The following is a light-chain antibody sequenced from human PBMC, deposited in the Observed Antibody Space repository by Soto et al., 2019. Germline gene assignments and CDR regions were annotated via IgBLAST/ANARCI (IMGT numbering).Light chain of an antibody. CDR2: GAS. Sequence: EVVMTQSPVTLSLSPGDRVTPSRRASQTVRSNLVWYQQKPGQAPRVLIHGASTRATGIPDRFSGSGPGTDFTLTISSLLSEDFAVYYCQQYNDWPRTFGQGTKVDIK. V-gene: IGKV3-15*01. J-gene: IGKJ1*01. CDR3: QQYNDWPRT. CDR1: QTVRSN.